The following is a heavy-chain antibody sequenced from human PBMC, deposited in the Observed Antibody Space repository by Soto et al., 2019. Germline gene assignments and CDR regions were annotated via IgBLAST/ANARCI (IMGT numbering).Heavy chain of an antibody. D-gene: IGHD3-3*01. J-gene: IGHJ5*02. V-gene: IGHV1-18*04. CDR1: GYTFTGYY. CDR2: ISAYNGNT. Sequence: GASVKVSCKASGYTFTGYYMHWVRQAPGQGLEWMGWISAYNGNTNYAQKLQGRVTMTTDTSTSTAYMELRSLRSDDTAVYYCARDQIRFLEWTSNWFDPWGQGTLVNVSS. CDR3: ARDQIRFLEWTSNWFDP.